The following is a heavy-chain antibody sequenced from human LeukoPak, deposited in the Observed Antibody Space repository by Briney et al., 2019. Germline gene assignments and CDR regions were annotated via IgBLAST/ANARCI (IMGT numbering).Heavy chain of an antibody. CDR2: ISPSGGTS. J-gene: IGHJ4*02. CDR1: GFTFSSYG. CDR3: ARVTGYVMEDYFDY. Sequence: GGSLRLSCAASGFTFSSYGISWVRQAPGKGLEWVSGISPSGGTSYYADSVKGRFTISRDNSKNTMYLQMNSLRAEDTALYYCARVTGYVMEDYFDYWGQGTLVTVPS. D-gene: IGHD6-13*01. V-gene: IGHV3-23*01.